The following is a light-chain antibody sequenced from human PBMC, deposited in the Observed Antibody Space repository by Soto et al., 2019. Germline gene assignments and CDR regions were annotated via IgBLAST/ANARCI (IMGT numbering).Light chain of an antibody. CDR2: SNN. J-gene: IGLJ2*01. Sequence: QSVVTQPPSASGTPGQRVTISCSGSSSNIRRNTVNWYQQVPGTAPKLLIYSNNQRPSGVPDRFSGSKSGTSASLAISGLQSEDEADYYCAAWDDSLNGVVFGGGTKLTVL. V-gene: IGLV1-44*01. CDR3: AAWDDSLNGVV. CDR1: SSNIRRNT.